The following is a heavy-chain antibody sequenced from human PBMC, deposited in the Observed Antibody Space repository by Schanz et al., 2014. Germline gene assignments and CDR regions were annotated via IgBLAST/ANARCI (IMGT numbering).Heavy chain of an antibody. CDR1: GGTFSSYT. Sequence: QVQLVQSGAEVKKPGSSMKVSCKASGGTFSSYTISWVRQAPGQGLEWMGRIIPILGIANYAQNFQGRVTITADKSTSTAYMELTSLRSDDTAVYYCARGTDTAMEHRPFDYWGQGTLVTVSS. V-gene: IGHV1-69*02. D-gene: IGHD5-18*01. CDR3: ARGTDTAMEHRPFDY. J-gene: IGHJ4*02. CDR2: IIPILGIA.